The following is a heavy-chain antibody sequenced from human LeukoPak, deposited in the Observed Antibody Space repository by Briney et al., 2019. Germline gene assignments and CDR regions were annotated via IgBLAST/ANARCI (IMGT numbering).Heavy chain of an antibody. J-gene: IGHJ6*04. CDR3: AAGGPLRPYYYYYGMDV. CDR2: IIPIFGTA. D-gene: IGHD3-10*01. V-gene: IGHV1-69*06. CDR1: GGTFSSYA. Sequence: SVKVSCKASGGTFSSYAISWVRQAPGQGLEWMGGIIPIFGTANYAQKFQGRVTITADKSTSTAYMGLSSLRSEDTAVYYCAAGGPLRPYYYYYGMDVWGKGTTVTVSS.